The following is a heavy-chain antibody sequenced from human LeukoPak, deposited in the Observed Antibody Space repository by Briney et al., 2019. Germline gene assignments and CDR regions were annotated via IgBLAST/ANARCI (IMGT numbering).Heavy chain of an antibody. J-gene: IGHJ3*02. V-gene: IGHV3-30-3*01. D-gene: IGHD1-14*01. Sequence: GGSLRLSCAASGFTFSSYAMHWVRQAPGKGLEWVAVISYDGSNKYYADSVKGRFTISRDNSKNTLYLQMDSLRVEDTAIYYCATHREGALNQGFDIWGQGTTVTVSS. CDR2: ISYDGSNK. CDR1: GFTFSSYA. CDR3: ATHREGALNQGFDI.